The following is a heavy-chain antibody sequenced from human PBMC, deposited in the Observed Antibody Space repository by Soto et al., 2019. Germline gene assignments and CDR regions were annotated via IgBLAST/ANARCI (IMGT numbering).Heavy chain of an antibody. CDR1: GGSISSGGYY. V-gene: IGHV4-31*03. Sequence: QVQLQESGPGLVKPSQTLSLTCTVSGGSISSGGYYWSWIRQHPGKGLEWIGYIYYSGSTYYKPYLKHRMTITVDTSKNQFSLKLSSVTAADTAVYYCARDRDYYGSGSYYFDYWGQGTLVTVSS. D-gene: IGHD3-10*01. J-gene: IGHJ4*02. CDR3: ARDRDYYGSGSYYFDY. CDR2: IYYSGST.